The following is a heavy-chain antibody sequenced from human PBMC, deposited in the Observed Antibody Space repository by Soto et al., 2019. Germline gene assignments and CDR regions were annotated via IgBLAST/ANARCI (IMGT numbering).Heavy chain of an antibody. J-gene: IGHJ6*02. D-gene: IGHD3-22*01. CDR2: INHSGST. Sequence: SETMSLTCAVDGGSFGGYYWSWIRQPPGKGLEWIGEINHSGSTNYNPSLKSRVTISVDTSKNQFSLKLSSVTAADTAVYYCARLQYYYDSSGYFPYYYYYYGMDVWGQGTTVTVSS. CDR3: ARLQYYYDSSGYFPYYYYYYGMDV. V-gene: IGHV4-34*01. CDR1: GGSFGGYY.